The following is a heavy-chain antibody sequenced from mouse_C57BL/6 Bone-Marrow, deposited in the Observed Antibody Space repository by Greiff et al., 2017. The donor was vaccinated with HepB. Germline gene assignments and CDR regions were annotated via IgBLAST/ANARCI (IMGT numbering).Heavy chain of an antibody. V-gene: IGHV5-16*01. Sequence: EVMLVESEGGLVQPGSSMKLSCTASGFTFSDYYMAWVRQVPEKGLEWVANINYDGSSTYYLDSLKSRFIISRDNAKNILYLQMSSLKSEDTATYYCARDAYYGSSYWFAYWGQGTLVTVSA. CDR2: INYDGSST. CDR3: ARDAYYGSSYWFAY. J-gene: IGHJ3*01. D-gene: IGHD1-1*01. CDR1: GFTFSDYY.